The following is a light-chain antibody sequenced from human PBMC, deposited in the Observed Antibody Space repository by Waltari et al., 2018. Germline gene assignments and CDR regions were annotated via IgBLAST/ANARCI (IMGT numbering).Light chain of an antibody. J-gene: IGKJ4*01. CDR2: DTT. CDR3: QHYHNLPLT. V-gene: IGKV1-33*01. CDR1: KDISNH. Sequence: DIQMTQSPSSLSASVGDRVTITCQASKDISNHLNWYQRKPGKAPELLIYDTTTLQTRVPTRFRGSGSRTDFTLTIASLQPEDIGTYYCQHYHNLPLTFGGGTKVEI.